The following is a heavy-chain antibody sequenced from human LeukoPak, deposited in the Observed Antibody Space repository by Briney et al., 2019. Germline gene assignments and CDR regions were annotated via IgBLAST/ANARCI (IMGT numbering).Heavy chain of an antibody. D-gene: IGHD3-16*02. Sequence: PSETLSLTCTVSGGSISSSSYYWGWIRQPPGKGLEWIGSIYYRGSTTYNPSLKSRVTISVDTSKNQFSLKLSSVTAADTAVYYCARGSSIGNYDYVWGSYRYYFDYWGQGTLVTVSS. J-gene: IGHJ4*02. CDR2: IYYRGST. CDR3: ARGSSIGNYDYVWGSYRYYFDY. CDR1: GGSISSSSYY. V-gene: IGHV4-39*07.